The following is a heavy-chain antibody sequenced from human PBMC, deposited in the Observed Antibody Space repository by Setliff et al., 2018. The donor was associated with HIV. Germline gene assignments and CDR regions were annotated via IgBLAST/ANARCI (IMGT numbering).Heavy chain of an antibody. CDR1: GAPLNGFF. CDR2: VNHSGTT. Sequence: SETLSLTCAVYGAPLNGFFWSWVRQRPERGLEWIGEVNHSGTTNYNPSLKSRVTISVDTSENQFSLRVKSVTAGDTGLYFCARRRGPMVRGVDPAPSFFFDYWGQGTQVTVSS. D-gene: IGHD3-10*01. J-gene: IGHJ4*02. V-gene: IGHV4-34*01. CDR3: ARRRGPMVRGVDPAPSFFFDY.